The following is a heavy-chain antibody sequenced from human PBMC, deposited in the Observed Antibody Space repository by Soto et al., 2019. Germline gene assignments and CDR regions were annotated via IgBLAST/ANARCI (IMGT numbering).Heavy chain of an antibody. CDR2: ISWDGGST. J-gene: IGHJ6*02. CDR3: AKGVVRGYSYGPYYYYGMDV. D-gene: IGHD5-18*01. Sequence: GGSLRLSCAASGFTFDDYTMHWVRQAPGKGLEWVSLISWDGGSTYYADSVKGRFTISRDNSKNSLYLQMNSLRTEDTALYYCAKGVVRGYSYGPYYYYGMDVWGQGTTVTVSS. V-gene: IGHV3-43*01. CDR1: GFTFDDYT.